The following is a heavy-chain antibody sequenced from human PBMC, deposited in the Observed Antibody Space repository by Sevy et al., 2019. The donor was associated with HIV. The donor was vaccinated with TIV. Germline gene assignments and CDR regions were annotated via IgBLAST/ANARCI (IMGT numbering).Heavy chain of an antibody. Sequence: GGSLRLSCAASGFTFSSYGMHWVHQAPGKGLEWVAFIRYDGSNKYYADSVKGRFTISRDNSKNTLYLQMNSLRAEDTAVYYCAKGRGIVVVPAAILEVGWFDPWGQGTLVTVSS. V-gene: IGHV3-30*02. D-gene: IGHD2-2*02. CDR3: AKGRGIVVVPAAILEVGWFDP. CDR2: IRYDGSNK. J-gene: IGHJ5*02. CDR1: GFTFSSYG.